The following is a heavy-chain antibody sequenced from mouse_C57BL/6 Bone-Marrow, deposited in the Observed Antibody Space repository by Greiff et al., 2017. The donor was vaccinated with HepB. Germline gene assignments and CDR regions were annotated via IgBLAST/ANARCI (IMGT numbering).Heavy chain of an antibody. J-gene: IGHJ1*03. CDR2: IDPENGDT. V-gene: IGHV14-4*01. D-gene: IGHD1-1*01. Sequence: VQLQQSGAELVRPGASVKLSCTASGFNIKDDYMHWVKQRPEQGLEWIGWIDPENGDTEYASKFRGKATITADTSSNTAYLQLSSLTSEDTAVYYCTTWPTVVATRYFDVWGTGTTVTVSS. CDR3: TTWPTVVATRYFDV. CDR1: GFNIKDDY.